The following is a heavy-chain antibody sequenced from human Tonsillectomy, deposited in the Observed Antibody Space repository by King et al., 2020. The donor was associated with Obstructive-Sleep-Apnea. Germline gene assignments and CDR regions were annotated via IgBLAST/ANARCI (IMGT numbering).Heavy chain of an antibody. D-gene: IGHD6-19*01. V-gene: IGHV3-23*04. CDR1: GFTFSTYA. Sequence: VQLVESGGGLVQPGGSLRLSCVASGFTFSTYAMTWVSQAPGKGLEWVSSISAGGDSTYYADSVKGRFTMFRDNSKNIMYLQMDSLRVEDTAVYYCAIDSGGIAVREGFDYWGQGISVTVSP. J-gene: IGHJ4*02. CDR3: AIDSGGIAVREGFDY. CDR2: ISAGGDST.